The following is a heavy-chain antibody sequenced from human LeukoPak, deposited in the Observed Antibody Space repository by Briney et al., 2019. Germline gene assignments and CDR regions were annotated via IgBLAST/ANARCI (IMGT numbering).Heavy chain of an antibody. D-gene: IGHD1-26*01. CDR1: GFTFSTYG. J-gene: IGHJ4*02. Sequence: RSGGSLRPSCAASGFTFSTYGMHWVRQAPGKGLEWVAVISSDGSDKYYTDSVKGRFTTSRDNSKNTLYLQMSSLRADDTALYYCAKERLGATTPNPDYWGQGTLVTVSS. V-gene: IGHV3-30*18. CDR2: ISSDGSDK. CDR3: AKERLGATTPNPDY.